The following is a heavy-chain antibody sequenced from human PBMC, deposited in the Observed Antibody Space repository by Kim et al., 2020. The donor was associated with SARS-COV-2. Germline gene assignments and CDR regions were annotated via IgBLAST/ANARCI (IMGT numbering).Heavy chain of an antibody. CDR1: GFTFSSYG. Sequence: GGSLRLSCAASGFTFSSYGMHWVRQAPGKGLEWVAVISYDGSNKYYADSVKGRFTISRDNSKNTLYLQMNSLRAEDTAVYYCAKGAQQLVTPDTNDYWGQGTLVTVSS. J-gene: IGHJ4*02. D-gene: IGHD6-13*01. CDR2: ISYDGSNK. V-gene: IGHV3-30*18. CDR3: AKGAQQLVTPDTNDY.